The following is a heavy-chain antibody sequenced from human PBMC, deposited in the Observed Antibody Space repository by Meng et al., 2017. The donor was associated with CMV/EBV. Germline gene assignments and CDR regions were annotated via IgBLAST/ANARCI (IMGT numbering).Heavy chain of an antibody. D-gene: IGHD3-3*01. J-gene: IGHJ4*02. CDR3: ARFMGLESFYFDY. CDR2: INHSGST. Sequence: QVQLQQWGAGLLKPSETLSPTCAVYGGSFSGYYWSWIRQPPGKGLEWIGEINHSGSTNYNPSLKSRVTISVDTSKNQFSLKLSSVTAADTAVYYCARFMGLESFYFDYWGQGTLVTVSS. CDR1: GGSFSGYY. V-gene: IGHV4-34*01.